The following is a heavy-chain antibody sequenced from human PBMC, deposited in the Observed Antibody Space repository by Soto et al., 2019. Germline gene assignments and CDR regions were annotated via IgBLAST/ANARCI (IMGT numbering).Heavy chain of an antibody. J-gene: IGHJ4*02. CDR3: ARDGFSYGPKRAVFDH. CDR1: GFNFRTYW. D-gene: IGHD5-18*01. V-gene: IGHV3-7*03. Sequence: EVQLVEYGGGLVQPGGSLRLSCAASGFNFRTYWMSWVRQAPGKGLEWVANIKEDGSDKYYVDSVKGRLTVSIDNAKNLLYLQLNSLRAEDTAVYYCARDGFSYGPKRAVFDHWGQGSLVNVSS. CDR2: IKEDGSDK.